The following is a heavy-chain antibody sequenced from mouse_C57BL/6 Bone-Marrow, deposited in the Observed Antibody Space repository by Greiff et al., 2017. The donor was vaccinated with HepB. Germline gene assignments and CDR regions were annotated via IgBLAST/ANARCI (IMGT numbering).Heavy chain of an antibody. J-gene: IGHJ1*03. D-gene: IGHD2-3*01. CDR1: GYTFTSYW. V-gene: IGHV1-64*01. CDR3: ARWGWLLRGV. CDR2: IHPNSGST. Sequence: QVQLQQPGAELVKPGASVKLSCKASGYTFTSYWMHWVKQRPGQGLEWIGMIHPNSGSTNYNEKFKSKATLTVDKSSSTAYMQLSSLTSEDTAVYYCARWGWLLRGVWGTGTTVTVSS.